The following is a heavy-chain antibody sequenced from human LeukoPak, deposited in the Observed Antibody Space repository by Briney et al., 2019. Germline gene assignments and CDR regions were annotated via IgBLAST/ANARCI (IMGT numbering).Heavy chain of an antibody. D-gene: IGHD2-15*01. J-gene: IGHJ5*02. CDR3: ARAGYCSGGSCFSRWFDP. Sequence: GASVKVSCKASGYTFTSYGISWVRQAPGHGLEWMGWSSAYNGNTNYEQKFQDRVTMTTDTSTSTAYMELRSLRSDDTAVYYCARAGYCSGGSCFSRWFDPWGQGTLVTVSS. CDR2: SSAYNGNT. V-gene: IGHV1-18*01. CDR1: GYTFTSYG.